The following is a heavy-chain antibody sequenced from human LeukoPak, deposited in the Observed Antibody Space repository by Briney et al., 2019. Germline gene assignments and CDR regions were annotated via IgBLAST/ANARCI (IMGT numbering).Heavy chain of an antibody. CDR3: ARLYYDSSGYYQICYFDY. J-gene: IGHJ4*02. V-gene: IGHV4-39*01. Sequence: PSETLSLTCTVSGGSISSSSYYWGWIRQPPGKGLEWFGSIYYSGSTYYNPSLKSRVTISVDTSKNQFSLNLSSVTAADTAVYYCARLYYDSSGYYQICYFDYWGQGTLVTVSS. CDR1: GGSISSSSYY. D-gene: IGHD3-22*01. CDR2: IYYSGST.